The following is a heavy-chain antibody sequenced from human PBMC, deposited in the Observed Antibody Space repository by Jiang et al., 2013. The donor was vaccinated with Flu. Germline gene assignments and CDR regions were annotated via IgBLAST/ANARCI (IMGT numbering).Heavy chain of an antibody. V-gene: IGHV4-39*01. CDR3: ARYPYGDRTRGWDAFDI. CDR1: GASISGSPYC. Sequence: SVTCTVSGASISGSPYCWGWIRQTPGKGLEWIASIYYTGDTRYNPSLGSRVTISVDTSKNQISLNLNSVTAADTAVYFCARYPYGDRTRGWDAFDIWGQGTLVTVSS. CDR2: IYYTGDT. J-gene: IGHJ3*02. D-gene: IGHD4-17*01.